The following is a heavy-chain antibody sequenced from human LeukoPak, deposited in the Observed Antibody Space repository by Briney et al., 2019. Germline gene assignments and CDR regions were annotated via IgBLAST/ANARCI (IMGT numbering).Heavy chain of an antibody. V-gene: IGHV3-66*01. CDR3: ARDQDWNDRGGLDY. Sequence: GGSLRLSCAASGFTVGSNYMSWVRQAPGRGLEWVSVMYSSGTTYYADSVKGRFTISRDNAKNSVSLQMNSLRAEDTAVYYCARDQDWNDRGGLDYWGQGTLVTVSS. J-gene: IGHJ4*02. D-gene: IGHD1-1*01. CDR1: GFTVGSNY. CDR2: MYSSGTT.